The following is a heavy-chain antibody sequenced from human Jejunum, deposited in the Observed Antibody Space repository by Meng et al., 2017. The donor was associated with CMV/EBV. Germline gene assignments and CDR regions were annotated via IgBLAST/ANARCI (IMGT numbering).Heavy chain of an antibody. Sequence: RMGVAWIRQTPGKALEWLAHIVSLDDDFYNASLRNRLSISWDTSRSQVVLTMDNITPVDTATYFCARIGRTRSRSGSWNIFNPDVWGPGTTVTVSS. CDR2: IVSLDDD. V-gene: IGHV2-26*01. J-gene: IGHJ6*02. CDR3: ARIGRTRSRSGSWNIFNPDV. D-gene: IGHD3-10*01. CDR1: RMG.